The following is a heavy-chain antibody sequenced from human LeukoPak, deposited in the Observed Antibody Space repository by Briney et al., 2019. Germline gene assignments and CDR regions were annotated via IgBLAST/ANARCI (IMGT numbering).Heavy chain of an antibody. CDR1: GYTFTDYY. CDR3: ARDSGRLSTTGTGSDY. Sequence: ASVKVSCKASGYTFTDYYMHWVRQAPGQGLEWMGWISAYNGNTNYAQKLQGRVTMTTDTSTSTAYMELRSLRSDDTAVYYCARDSGRLSTTGTGSDYWGQGTLVTVSS. V-gene: IGHV1-18*04. J-gene: IGHJ4*02. CDR2: ISAYNGNT. D-gene: IGHD1-1*01.